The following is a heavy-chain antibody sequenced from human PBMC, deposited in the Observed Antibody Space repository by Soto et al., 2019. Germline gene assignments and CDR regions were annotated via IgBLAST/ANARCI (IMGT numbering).Heavy chain of an antibody. Sequence: QITLKESGPTLVKPTQTLTLTCTFSGFSLSTSGVGVGWIRQPPGKALEWLALIYWDDDKRYSPSLKSRLTITKDTSKNQVVLTMTNMDPVDTATYYCAHRQHNWNYAGAFDIWGQGTMVTVSS. CDR3: AHRQHNWNYAGAFDI. CDR2: IYWDDDK. D-gene: IGHD1-7*01. CDR1: GFSLSTSGVG. J-gene: IGHJ3*02. V-gene: IGHV2-5*02.